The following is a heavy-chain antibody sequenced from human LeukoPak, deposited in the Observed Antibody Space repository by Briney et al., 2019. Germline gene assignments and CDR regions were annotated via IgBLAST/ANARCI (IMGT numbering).Heavy chain of an antibody. V-gene: IGHV4-38-2*02. J-gene: IGHJ4*02. CDR1: RYSISIGYY. Sequence: SETLSLTCAVPRYSISIGYYWGWTRQPPGKGLQWIQSIYHSGTTYYNPSIRSRVTISVDTSKNQFSLKLSSVTAADTAVYYCARDVGVVVAATPFDYWGQGTLVTVSS. CDR2: IYHSGTT. D-gene: IGHD2-15*01. CDR3: ARDVGVVVAATPFDY.